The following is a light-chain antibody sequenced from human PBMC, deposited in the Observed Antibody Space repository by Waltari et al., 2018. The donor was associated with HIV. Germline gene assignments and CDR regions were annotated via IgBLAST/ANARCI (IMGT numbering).Light chain of an antibody. J-gene: IGLJ2*01. V-gene: IGLV1-51*02. CDR3: GTWDRSLSGGV. CDR2: END. CDR1: PSNIGSNS. Sequence: QSVLTQPPSVSAAPGQKVTISCSGSPSNIGSNSVSWYQQLPGTAPKPLIYENDKRPSGISDRFSGFKSGSAATLGITGLQTGDEADYYCGTWDRSLSGGVFGGGTKLTVL.